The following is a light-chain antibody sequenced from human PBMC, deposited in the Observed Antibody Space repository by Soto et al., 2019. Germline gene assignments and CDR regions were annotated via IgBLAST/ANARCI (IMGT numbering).Light chain of an antibody. V-gene: IGKV3-15*01. CDR3: QQYNKWPPYT. Sequence: EIVMTQSPANLSVSPGERATLSCRASQSVSSNLVWYQQKPGQGPRLLIYGASTRATGIPARFSSSGSGTKFSLTISSMQSADFAVDYCQQYNKWPPYTFGQGTKVEIK. CDR2: GAS. CDR1: QSVSSN. J-gene: IGKJ2*01.